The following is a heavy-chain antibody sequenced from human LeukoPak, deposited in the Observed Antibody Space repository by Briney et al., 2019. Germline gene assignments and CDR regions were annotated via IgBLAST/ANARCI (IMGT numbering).Heavy chain of an antibody. Sequence: GGSLRLSWAASGFTFDSYGMNWVRQAPAKGLEWVSSVSSSSSFIYYADSLKDRFTISRDNAKNSLYLRMNSLRAEDTAVYYCARGTAMAYRGLYFFDSWGQGTLVTVSS. D-gene: IGHD5-18*01. CDR1: GFTFDSYG. CDR3: ARGTAMAYRGLYFFDS. J-gene: IGHJ4*02. V-gene: IGHV3-21*01. CDR2: VSSSSSFI.